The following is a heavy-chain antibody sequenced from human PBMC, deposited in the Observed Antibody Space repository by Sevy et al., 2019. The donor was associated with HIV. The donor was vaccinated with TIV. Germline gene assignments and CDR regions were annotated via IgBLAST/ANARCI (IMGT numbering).Heavy chain of an antibody. CDR1: GDTFTNNY. J-gene: IGHJ4*02. CDR3: VRADPDQHFDS. V-gene: IGHV1-46*01. CDR2: VDPSAGNT. Sequence: ASVKVSCKASGDTFTNNYIHWVRQAPGQGLEWMGMVDPSAGNTTYAQKFKGRVTMTRDTSTSILYMDLSSLRSEDTAVYYCVRADPDQHFDSWGQRTLVTVSS.